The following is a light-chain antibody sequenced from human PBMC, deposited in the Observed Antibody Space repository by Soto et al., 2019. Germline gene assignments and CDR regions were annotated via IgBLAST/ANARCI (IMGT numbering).Light chain of an antibody. CDR3: QQYSNWPT. CDR2: GAS. Sequence: EIVLTQSPATLSVSPGVRATLSCRASQSVSANLAWYQQKPGQAPRLLIFGASTRATGIPARFSGSGSGTEFTLTISSLQSEDFAVYYCQQYSNWPTFGQGNTGDIK. CDR1: QSVSAN. V-gene: IGKV3-15*01. J-gene: IGKJ1*01.